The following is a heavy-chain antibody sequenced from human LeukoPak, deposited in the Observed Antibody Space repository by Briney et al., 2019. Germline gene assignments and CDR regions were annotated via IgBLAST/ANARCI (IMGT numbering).Heavy chain of an antibody. CDR2: IIPIFGTA. V-gene: IGHV1-69*05. Sequence: SVKVSCKASGGTFSSYAISWVRQAPGQGLEWMGGIIPIFGTANYAQKFQGRVTITTDESTSTAYMELSSLRSEDTAVYYCARDRGSSGYHPTFGGRNWFDPWGQGTLVTVSS. D-gene: IGHD3-22*01. CDR1: GGTFSSYA. J-gene: IGHJ5*02. CDR3: ARDRGSSGYHPTFGGRNWFDP.